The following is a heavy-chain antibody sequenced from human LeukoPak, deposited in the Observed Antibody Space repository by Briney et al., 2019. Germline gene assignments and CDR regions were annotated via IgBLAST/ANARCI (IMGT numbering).Heavy chain of an antibody. V-gene: IGHV3-23*01. D-gene: IGHD1-26*01. CDR2: ISGSGGST. CDR3: ANLFGGSYYPD. J-gene: IGHJ4*02. Sequence: ETLSLTCAVYGGSFSGYYWSWIRQPPGKGLEWVSAISGSGGSTYYADSVKGRFTISRDNSKNTLYLQMNSLRAEDTAVYYCANLFGGSYYPDWGQGTLVTVSS. CDR1: GGSFSGYY.